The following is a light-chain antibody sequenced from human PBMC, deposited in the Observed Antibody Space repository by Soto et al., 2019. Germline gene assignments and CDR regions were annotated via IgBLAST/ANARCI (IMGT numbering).Light chain of an antibody. CDR3: SSYTSSTTLV. CDR1: SSDVGGYNY. J-gene: IGLJ3*02. V-gene: IGLV2-14*01. CDR2: EVS. Sequence: QSALTQPASVSGSPGQSITISCTGTSSDVGGYNYVSWYQQHPGKAPNLIIYEVSNRPSGVSNRFSGSKSGNTASMTISGLQAEDEADYYCSSYTSSTTLVFGGGTQLTVL.